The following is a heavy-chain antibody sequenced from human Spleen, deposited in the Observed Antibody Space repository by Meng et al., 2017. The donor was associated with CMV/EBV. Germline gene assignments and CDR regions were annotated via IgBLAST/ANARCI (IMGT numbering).Heavy chain of an antibody. Sequence: ASVKVSCKASGYTFTDYFIHWVRQAPGQGLEWMGWINPNSGGTNYPQRFQGRVAMTRDTSISSAYMELSRLTSDDTAVYFCARDSYHYYGMDVWGQGTTVTVSS. V-gene: IGHV1-2*02. CDR1: GYTFTDYF. J-gene: IGHJ6*02. CDR2: INPNSGGT. CDR3: ARDSYHYYGMDV.